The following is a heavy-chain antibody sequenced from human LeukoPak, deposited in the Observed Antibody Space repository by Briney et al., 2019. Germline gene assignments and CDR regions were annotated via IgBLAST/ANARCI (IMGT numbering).Heavy chain of an antibody. CDR3: TRGRSGYYQPTTYNYYYMDV. V-gene: IGHV4-4*07. Sequence: SETLSLTCTVSGSSISNYYWTWIRQPAGKGLEWIGRVYNNGHTNYNPSLQSRVTMSVDTSKSQFSLNLASVTAADTAVYYCTRGRSGYYQPTTYNYYYMDVWGKGITVTVSS. CDR1: GSSISNYY. D-gene: IGHD3-3*01. CDR2: VYNNGHT. J-gene: IGHJ6*03.